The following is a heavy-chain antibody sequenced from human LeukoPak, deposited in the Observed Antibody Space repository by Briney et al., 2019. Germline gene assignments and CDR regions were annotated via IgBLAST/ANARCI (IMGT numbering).Heavy chain of an antibody. CDR3: ARGPFYGDYVGDYYYYGMDV. D-gene: IGHD4-17*01. J-gene: IGHJ6*02. Sequence: SETLSLTCTVSGGSISSYYWSWIRQPPGKGLEWIGYIYYSGSTNYNPSLKSRVTISVDTSKNQFSLKLSSVTAADTAVYYCARGPFYGDYVGDYYYYGMDVWGQGTTVTVSS. V-gene: IGHV4-59*12. CDR2: IYYSGST. CDR1: GGSISSYY.